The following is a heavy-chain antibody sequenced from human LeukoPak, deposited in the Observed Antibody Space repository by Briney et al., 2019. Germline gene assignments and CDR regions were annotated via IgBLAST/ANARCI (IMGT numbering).Heavy chain of an antibody. D-gene: IGHD4-17*01. J-gene: IGHJ6*03. V-gene: IGHV3-20*04. CDR3: ARAGGDGDYDPLDYYYMDV. CDR2: INWNGGST. CDR1: GFTFDDYG. Sequence: RTGGSLRLSCAASGFTFDDYGMSWVRQAPGKGLEWVSGINWNGGSTGYADSVKGRFTISRDNAKNSLYLQMNSLRAEDTALYYCARAGGDGDYDPLDYYYMDVWGKGTTVTVSS.